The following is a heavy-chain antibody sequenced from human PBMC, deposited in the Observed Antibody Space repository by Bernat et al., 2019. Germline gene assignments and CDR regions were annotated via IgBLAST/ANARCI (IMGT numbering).Heavy chain of an antibody. V-gene: IGHV3-74*01. CDR1: GFTFSSYW. D-gene: IGHD3-10*01. CDR3: AKDGQLTPYFYYYMDV. CDR2: INSDGTVT. Sequence: EVQLVESGGGLVQPGGSLRLSCAASGFTFSSYWMHWVRQTPGKGLVWVSRINSDGTVTTYADSVKGRFTISRDNAKNTLYLQMNSLRAEDTAVYYCAKDGQLTPYFYYYMDVWDRGTTATVSS. J-gene: IGHJ6*03.